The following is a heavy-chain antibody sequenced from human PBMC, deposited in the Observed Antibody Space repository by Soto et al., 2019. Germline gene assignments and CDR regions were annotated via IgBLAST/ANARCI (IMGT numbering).Heavy chain of an antibody. CDR2: IVPMFGTS. Sequence: QERLVQSGAEVRKPGSSVKVSCKVTGGTSTRYAINWVRQAPGQGLEWMGGIVPMFGTSKYAQKFKGRVKIPANTSTTIDTMDLKSLRSEDTAVYYCTRGSDYDFWSGFLWGQGTLVSVSS. D-gene: IGHD3-3*01. CDR1: GGTSTRYA. CDR3: TRGSDYDFWSGFL. J-gene: IGHJ4*02. V-gene: IGHV1-69*06.